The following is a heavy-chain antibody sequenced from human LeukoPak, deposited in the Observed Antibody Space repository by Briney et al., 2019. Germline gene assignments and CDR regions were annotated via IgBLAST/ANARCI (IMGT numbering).Heavy chain of an antibody. J-gene: IGHJ4*02. D-gene: IGHD5-24*01. CDR2: INGNGDYT. CDR3: ARDLFSGAEMATLDY. CDR1: GFVFSTYA. V-gene: IGHV3-64*01. Sequence: GGSLRLSCAASGFVFSTYAIHWVRHVPGKGLEYVSGINGNGDYTDYANSVKGRFTISRDNFKNTVYLQMGSLRAGDMAVYYCARDLFSGAEMATLDYWGQGTLVTVSS.